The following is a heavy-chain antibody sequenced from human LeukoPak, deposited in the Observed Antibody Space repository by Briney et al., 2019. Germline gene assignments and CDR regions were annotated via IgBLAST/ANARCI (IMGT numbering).Heavy chain of an antibody. CDR2: IKSKTDGETT. CDR1: GFTFTNAW. V-gene: IGHV3-15*01. D-gene: IGHD3-10*01. Sequence: GGSLRLSCVDSGFTFTNAWMSWVRQAPEKGLEWIGRIKSKTDGETTNYAEPVRGRFTISRDDSKSAVYLQMNSLKIEDTAVYYCATDLGTYYHGSQRLIPIDYWGQGTLVTVSS. J-gene: IGHJ4*02. CDR3: ATDLGTYYHGSQRLIPIDY.